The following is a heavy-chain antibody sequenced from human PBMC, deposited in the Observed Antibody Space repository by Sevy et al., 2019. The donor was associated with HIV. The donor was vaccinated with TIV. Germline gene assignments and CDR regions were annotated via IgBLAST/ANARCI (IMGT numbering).Heavy chain of an antibody. Sequence: GGSLRLSCAASGFTFSSYGMHWVRQAPGKGLEWVAVIWYDGSNKYYADSVKGRFTISRDNSKNTLYLQMNSLRAEDTAVYYCASGEEGISSYDYDAFDIWGQGTMVTVSS. CDR1: GFTFSSYG. CDR2: IWYDGSNK. V-gene: IGHV3-33*01. D-gene: IGHD5-12*01. CDR3: ASGEEGISSYDYDAFDI. J-gene: IGHJ3*02.